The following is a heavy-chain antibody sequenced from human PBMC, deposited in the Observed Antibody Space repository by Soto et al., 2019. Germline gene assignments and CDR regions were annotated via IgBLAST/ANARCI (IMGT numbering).Heavy chain of an antibody. CDR2: ISPSGDTI. D-gene: IGHD3-22*01. CDR1: GFTFSAYS. Sequence: GGSLRLSCAASGFTFSAYSMDWVRQAPGKGLEWLPYISPSGDTIHYADSVNGRFSISRDKARNSVYLQMNSLRYEDTAFYYCARGFYSNSFDTWGQGTMVTVSS. CDR3: ARGFYSNSFDT. V-gene: IGHV3-48*02. J-gene: IGHJ3*02.